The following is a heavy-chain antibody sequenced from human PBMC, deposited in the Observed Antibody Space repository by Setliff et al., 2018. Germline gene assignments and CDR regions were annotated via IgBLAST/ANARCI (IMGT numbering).Heavy chain of an antibody. J-gene: IGHJ4*01. V-gene: IGHV1-46*01. Sequence: GASVKVSCKASGGTFSSFAISWVRQAPGQCLEWMGPINTGGGSSGSTAKFQGRVTMTRDTSTTTFYLEMNSLTSEDTAVYYCARAXXXXXGXXGILEXWGXXXLVTVS. CDR3: ARAXXXXXGXXGILEX. CDR1: GGTFSSFA. CDR2: INTGGGSS.